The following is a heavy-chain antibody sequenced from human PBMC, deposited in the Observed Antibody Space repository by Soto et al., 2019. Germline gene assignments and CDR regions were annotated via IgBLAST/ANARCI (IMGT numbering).Heavy chain of an antibody. CDR3: VREGRGSFDF. J-gene: IGHJ3*01. D-gene: IGHD5-12*01. CDR2: IGGRGNSA. Sequence: GGSLRLSWAASGFIFTNYAMNWVRQAPGKGLEWDSVIGGRGNSAYYADSVQGRFTISRDNAKNKLSLQMSSLTADDTAIYYCVREGRGSFDFWGRGTMVTVSS. CDR1: GFIFTNYA. V-gene: IGHV3-23*01.